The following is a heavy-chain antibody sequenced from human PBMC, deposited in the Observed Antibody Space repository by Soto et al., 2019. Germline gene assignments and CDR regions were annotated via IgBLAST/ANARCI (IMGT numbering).Heavy chain of an antibody. D-gene: IGHD1-26*01. CDR2: IIPILAIA. CDR3: AREEVGATNYGMDV. CDR1: GGTFSSYT. V-gene: IGHV1-69*08. J-gene: IGHJ6*02. Sequence: QVQLVQSGAEVKKPGSSVKVSCKASGGTFSSYTISWVRQSPGQGLEWMGRIIPILAIANYAQKFQGRVTITADKSTSTAYMELSSLRTEDTAVYYCAREEVGATNYGMDVWGQETTVTVSS.